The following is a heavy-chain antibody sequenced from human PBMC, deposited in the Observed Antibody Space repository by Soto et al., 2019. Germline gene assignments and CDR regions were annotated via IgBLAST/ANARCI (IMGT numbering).Heavy chain of an antibody. CDR1: GFTFSIYA. CDR3: ARAGGELGVFDY. CDR2: ISYDGSNK. J-gene: IGHJ4*02. V-gene: IGHV3-30-3*01. Sequence: GGFLRLSCAASGFTFSIYAMHWVRQAPGKGLEWVAVISYDGSNKYYAASVQGRFTISRDNSKNTLYLQMNGLRAEDTAVYYCARAGGELGVFDYWGQGSLVT. D-gene: IGHD1-26*01.